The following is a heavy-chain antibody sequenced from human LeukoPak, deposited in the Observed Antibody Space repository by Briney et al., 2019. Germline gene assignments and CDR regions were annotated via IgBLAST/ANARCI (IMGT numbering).Heavy chain of an antibody. D-gene: IGHD3-16*01. CDR3: ATPKGGSDY. Sequence: GGSLRLSCAASGFSFSSYWMSWVRQAPGKGLEWVGYIKHDGIEKYYVDSVKGRFTISRDNAKNSLYLQMDSLRAEDTAVYYCATPKGGSDYWGQGTLVTVSS. CDR2: IKHDGIEK. V-gene: IGHV3-7*01. J-gene: IGHJ4*02. CDR1: GFSFSSYW.